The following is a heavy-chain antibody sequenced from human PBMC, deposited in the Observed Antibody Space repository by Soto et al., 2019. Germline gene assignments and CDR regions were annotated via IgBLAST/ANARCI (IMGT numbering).Heavy chain of an antibody. D-gene: IGHD2-2*01. V-gene: IGHV3-30*18. CDR1: GFTFSSYG. J-gene: IGHJ6*03. CDR3: AKDLLCYMDV. Sequence: GGSLRLSCAASGFTFSSYGMHWVRQAPGKGLEWVAVISYDGSNKYYSDSVKGRFTISRDNSKNTLYLQMNSLRAEDTAVYYCAKDLLCYMDVWGKGTTVTVSS. CDR2: ISYDGSNK.